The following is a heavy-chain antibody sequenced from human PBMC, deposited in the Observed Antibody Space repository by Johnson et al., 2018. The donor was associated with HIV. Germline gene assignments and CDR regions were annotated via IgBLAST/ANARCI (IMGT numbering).Heavy chain of an antibody. V-gene: IGHV3-20*04. D-gene: IGHD1-1*01. CDR2: INWNGGST. Sequence: EVQLVESGGGVVRPGGSLRLSCAASGFTFDDYGMSWVRQAPGKGLEWVSGINWNGGSTYYADSVRGRFTISRDNSKNTQYLQMNSLKTEDTAVYYCTTGLYWNDAFDIWGQGTMVTVSS. CDR1: GFTFDDYG. CDR3: TTGLYWNDAFDI. J-gene: IGHJ3*02.